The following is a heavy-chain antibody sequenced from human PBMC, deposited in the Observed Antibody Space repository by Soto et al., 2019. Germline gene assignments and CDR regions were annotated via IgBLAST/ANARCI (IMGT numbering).Heavy chain of an antibody. D-gene: IGHD3-10*01. Sequence: ASVKVSCKASGYTFTGYYMHWVRQAPGQGLEWMGWINPNSGGTNYAQKFQGWVTMTRDTSISTAYMELSRLRSDDTAVYYCARTRFDYYTYGMDVWGQGTTVTVS. CDR1: GYTFTGYY. CDR3: ARTRFDYYTYGMDV. V-gene: IGHV1-2*04. CDR2: INPNSGGT. J-gene: IGHJ6*02.